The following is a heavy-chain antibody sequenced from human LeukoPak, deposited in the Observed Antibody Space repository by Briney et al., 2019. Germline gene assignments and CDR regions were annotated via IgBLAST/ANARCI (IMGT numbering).Heavy chain of an antibody. D-gene: IGHD6-19*01. V-gene: IGHV3-21*01. J-gene: IGHJ5*02. CDR3: ARGPRSYSSGWPNWFDP. Sequence: PVGSLRLSCAASGFTFSSYSMNWVRQAPGKGLEWVSSISSSSSYIYYADSVKGRFTISRDNAKNSLYLQMNSLRAEDTAVYYCARGPRSYSSGWPNWFDPWGQGTLVTVSS. CDR2: ISSSSSYI. CDR1: GFTFSSYS.